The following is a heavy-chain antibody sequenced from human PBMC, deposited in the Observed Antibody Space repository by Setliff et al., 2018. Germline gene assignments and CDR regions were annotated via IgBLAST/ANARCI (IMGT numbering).Heavy chain of an antibody. CDR2: TIPIFGTT. CDR3: VREGVDSRSSTDYRYYMDV. V-gene: IGHV1-69*05. CDR1: GGAFSDYG. J-gene: IGHJ6*03. D-gene: IGHD3-22*01. Sequence: SSVKVSCKASGGAFSDYGISWVRQAPGQGLEWMGGTIPIFGTTDYAQKFQGRVTIITDESTSTAFMQLSSLRSEVTAVYYCVREGVDSRSSTDYRYYMDVWGKGTTVTVSS.